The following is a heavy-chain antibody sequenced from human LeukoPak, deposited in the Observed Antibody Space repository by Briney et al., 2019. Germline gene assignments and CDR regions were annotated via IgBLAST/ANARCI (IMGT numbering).Heavy chain of an antibody. J-gene: IGHJ4*02. CDR3: ARDLTGYDSSGYYYGYFDY. Sequence: SVKVSCKASGGTFSSYAISWVRQAPGQGLEWMGRIIPILGIANYAQKFQGRVTITADKSTSTAYMELSSLRSEDTAVYYCARDLTGYDSSGYYYGYFDYWGQGTLVTVSS. D-gene: IGHD3-22*01. V-gene: IGHV1-69*04. CDR1: GGTFSSYA. CDR2: IIPILGIA.